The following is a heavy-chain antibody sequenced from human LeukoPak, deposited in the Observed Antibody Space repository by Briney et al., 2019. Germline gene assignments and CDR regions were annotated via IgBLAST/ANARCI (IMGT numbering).Heavy chain of an antibody. V-gene: IGHV3-11*04. Sequence: KPGGSLRLSCAASGFTFSDNYMIWIRQAPGKGLEWVSYISDTGRATYSADPVQGRFTISRDNAMNSLFLQMNSLRADDTAVYYCASARKGYYFDHWGQGNLVTVSS. CDR2: ISDTGRAT. CDR1: GFTFSDNY. CDR3: ASARKGYYFDH. J-gene: IGHJ4*02. D-gene: IGHD1-14*01.